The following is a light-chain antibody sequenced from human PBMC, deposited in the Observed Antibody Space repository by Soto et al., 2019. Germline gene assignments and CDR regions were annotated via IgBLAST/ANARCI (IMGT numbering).Light chain of an antibody. CDR1: GSDAGGYNY. CDR2: EVS. J-gene: IGLJ3*02. V-gene: IGLV2-14*01. CDR3: TSYAGSNNLV. Sequence: QSVLTQPASVSGSPGQSITISCTGTGSDAGGYNYVSWYQQHPGKAPKLMIYEVSNRPSGVSNRFSGSKSGNTASLTVSGLQAEDEADYYCTSYAGSNNLVFAGGTKVTVL.